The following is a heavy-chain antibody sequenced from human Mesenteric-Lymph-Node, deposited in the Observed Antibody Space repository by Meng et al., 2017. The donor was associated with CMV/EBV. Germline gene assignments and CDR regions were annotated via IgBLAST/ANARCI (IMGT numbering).Heavy chain of an antibody. Sequence: SETLSLTCTVSGGSISSYYWSWIRQPPGKGLEWIGYIYYSGSTNYNPSLKSRVTISVDTSKNQFSLKLSSVTAADTAVYYCASSYEAFYYFDYWGQGTLVTVSS. D-gene: IGHD3-16*01. V-gene: IGHV4-59*01. CDR3: ASSYEAFYYFDY. J-gene: IGHJ4*02. CDR2: IYYSGST. CDR1: GGSISSYY.